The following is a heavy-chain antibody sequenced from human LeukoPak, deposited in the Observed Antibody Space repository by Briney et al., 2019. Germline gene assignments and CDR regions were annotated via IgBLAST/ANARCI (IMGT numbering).Heavy chain of an antibody. V-gene: IGHV3-21*01. J-gene: IGHJ4*02. D-gene: IGHD3-10*01. Sequence: RGSLRLSCAASGFTFSSYSMNWVRQAPGKGLECVSSISSSSSYIYYADSVKGRFTISRDNAKNSLYLQMNSLRAEDTAVYYCARVGLVPGDYWGQGTLVTVSS. CDR2: ISSSSSYI. CDR3: ARVGLVPGDY. CDR1: GFTFSSYS.